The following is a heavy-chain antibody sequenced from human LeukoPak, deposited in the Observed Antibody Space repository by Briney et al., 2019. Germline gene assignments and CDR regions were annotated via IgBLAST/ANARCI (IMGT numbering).Heavy chain of an antibody. CDR2: ISGSGDST. Sequence: PGGSLRLSCAASGFTFGNYAMSWVRQAPGKGLEWVSAISGSGDSTYYADSVKGRFTVSRDNSKNTLYLQMNSLRAEDTAVYYCAKDRAYCGGDCYHFDYWGQGTLVTVSS. CDR3: AKDRAYCGGDCYHFDY. V-gene: IGHV3-23*01. CDR1: GFTFGNYA. D-gene: IGHD2-21*02. J-gene: IGHJ4*02.